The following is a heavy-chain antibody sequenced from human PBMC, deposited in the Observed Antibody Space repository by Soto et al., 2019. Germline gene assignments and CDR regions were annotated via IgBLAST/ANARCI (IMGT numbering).Heavy chain of an antibody. J-gene: IGHJ6*02. V-gene: IGHV3-33*01. D-gene: IGHD3-3*01. CDR1: GFTMRSLG. CDR2: IWYDGSNK. CDR3: ARSRGPYHDFYYYGMDV. Sequence: PGGLQRHSSAASGFTMRSLGVHWVSKAPGKGLEWVAVIWYDGSNKYYADSVKGRFTISRDNSKNTLYLQMNSLRAEDTAVYYCARSRGPYHDFYYYGMDVWGQGTTVTLSS.